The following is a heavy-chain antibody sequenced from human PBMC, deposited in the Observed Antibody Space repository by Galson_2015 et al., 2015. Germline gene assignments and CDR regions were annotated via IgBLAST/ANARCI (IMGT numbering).Heavy chain of an antibody. V-gene: IGHV4-31*03. CDR3: ARDGSNDWYRASYAFDI. J-gene: IGHJ3*02. D-gene: IGHD2-15*01. CDR1: GGSIRSGGYY. Sequence: TLSLTCTVSGGSIRSGGYYWSWIRQHPGEGLEWIGYIYYSGSTYYNPSLKSRVAISDDTSKNHLSLKLRSVTAADTAVYYCARDGSNDWYRASYAFDIWGQGTMVTVSS. CDR2: IYYSGST.